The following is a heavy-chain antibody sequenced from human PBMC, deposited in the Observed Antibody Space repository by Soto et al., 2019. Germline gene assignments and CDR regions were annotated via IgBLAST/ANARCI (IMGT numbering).Heavy chain of an antibody. D-gene: IGHD3-3*01. V-gene: IGHV3-30-3*01. Sequence: QVQLVESGGGVVQPGRSLRLSCAASVFTFSSYAMHWVRQAPGKGLEWVAVILYDGSNKYYADAVKGRFTISRDNSKNTLYLQMNSLRAEDTAVYYCARDEIRFSWAYGMDVWGQGTTVTVSS. CDR1: VFTFSSYA. J-gene: IGHJ6*02. CDR2: ILYDGSNK. CDR3: ARDEIRFSWAYGMDV.